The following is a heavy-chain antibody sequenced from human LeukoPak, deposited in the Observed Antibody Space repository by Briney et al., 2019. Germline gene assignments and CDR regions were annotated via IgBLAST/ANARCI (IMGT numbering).Heavy chain of an antibody. D-gene: IGHD6-19*01. Sequence: GGSLRLSCAASGFTFSSYSMSWVRQAPGKGLEWVSSISSSSSYIYYADSLKGRFSISRDNATNSLYLQMNSLTAEDTAVYYCASSGYRSGWYDLNPWDLFDPWGQGTLVTVSS. CDR1: GFTFSSYS. CDR3: ASSGYRSGWYDLNPWDLFDP. J-gene: IGHJ5*02. CDR2: ISSSSSYI. V-gene: IGHV3-21*01.